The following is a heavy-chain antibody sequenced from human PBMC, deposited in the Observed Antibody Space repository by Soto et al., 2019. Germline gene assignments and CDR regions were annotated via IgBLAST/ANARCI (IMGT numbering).Heavy chain of an antibody. CDR1: GYTFTSYA. Sequence: QVQVVQSGAEVKKPGASVKVSCKASGYTFTSYAMHWVRQAPGQRLEWMGWINPGNGNTKNSQKFQGRVTITRDTFASTGYMELSSLRSEDTAVYYCARGASSVTASYFDLWGRGTLVTVSS. CDR2: INPGNGNT. J-gene: IGHJ2*01. D-gene: IGHD4-17*01. V-gene: IGHV1-3*01. CDR3: ARGASSVTASYFDL.